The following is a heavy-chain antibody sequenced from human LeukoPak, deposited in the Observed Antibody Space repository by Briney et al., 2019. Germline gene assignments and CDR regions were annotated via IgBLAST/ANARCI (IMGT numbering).Heavy chain of an antibody. Sequence: GGSLRLSCAASGFTFSSYSMNWVRQAPGKGLEWVSYISSSSSTIYYADSVKGRFTISRDNAKNSLYLQMNSLRGEDTAVYYCASPIVVVIATRDAFDIWGQGTMVTVSS. CDR2: ISSSSSTI. CDR3: ASPIVVVIATRDAFDI. D-gene: IGHD2-21*01. CDR1: GFTFSSYS. J-gene: IGHJ3*02. V-gene: IGHV3-48*01.